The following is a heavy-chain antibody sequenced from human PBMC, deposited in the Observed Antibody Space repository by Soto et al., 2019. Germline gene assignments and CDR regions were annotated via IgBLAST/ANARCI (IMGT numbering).Heavy chain of an antibody. V-gene: IGHV3-33*01. CDR2: IWYDGSNK. J-gene: IGHJ4*02. Sequence: QVQLVESGGGVVQPGRSLRLSCAASGFTFSSYGMHWVRQAPGKGLEWVAVIWYDGSNKYYADSVKGRFTISRDNSKNAMYLKMNSLRAEDRFVYYGGRAYDSSVSPRYYFDSGGQGPLATVPS. D-gene: IGHD3-22*01. CDR1: GFTFSSYG. CDR3: GRAYDSSVSPRYYFDS.